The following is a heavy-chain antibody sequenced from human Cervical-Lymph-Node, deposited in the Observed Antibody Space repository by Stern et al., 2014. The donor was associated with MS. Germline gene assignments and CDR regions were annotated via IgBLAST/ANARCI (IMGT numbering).Heavy chain of an antibody. CDR3: AKDPRIYDSSGYLDA. V-gene: IGHV3-30*18. CDR1: GFTFSLYD. J-gene: IGHJ5*02. CDR2: IPYDGDNK. D-gene: IGHD3-22*01. Sequence: VQLVESGGGVVQPGRSLRISCAASGFTFSLYDMHWVRQAPGKGLEWAAAIPYDGDNKFYTDSVKGRFTISRDNSKSTLYLQLNSLRPEDTAIYYCAKDPRIYDSSGYLDAWGQGTLVTVSS.